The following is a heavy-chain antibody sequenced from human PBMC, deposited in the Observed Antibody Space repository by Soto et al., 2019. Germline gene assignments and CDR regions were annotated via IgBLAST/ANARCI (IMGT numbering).Heavy chain of an antibody. J-gene: IGHJ4*02. Sequence: QVQLVQSGAEVKKPESSVKVSCKAPGGTFSTYAISWVRQAPGQGLEWMGGIIPMFGTANYAQRFQDRVTIPADESTKTVYMGLSSLRSEDTAVYFCASGIQLWLRRINNGYSGWGQGTLVTVSS. CDR3: ASGIQLWLRRINNGYSG. CDR2: IIPMFGTA. V-gene: IGHV1-69*12. D-gene: IGHD5-18*01. CDR1: GGTFSTYA.